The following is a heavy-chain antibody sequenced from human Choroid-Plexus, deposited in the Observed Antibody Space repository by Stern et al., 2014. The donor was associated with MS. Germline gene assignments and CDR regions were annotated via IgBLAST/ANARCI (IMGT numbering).Heavy chain of an antibody. CDR2: ASYDGSKK. V-gene: IGHV3-30*18. CDR3: AKDRQYLTYFFDH. D-gene: IGHD2/OR15-2a*01. J-gene: IGHJ5*02. Sequence: VQLVQSGGGVVQPGRPLRLSCVASGFTFGSFAMHWVRQAPGKGLEWVAGASYDGSKKYYADSVKGRFTIYRDNSQNSLYMQMSSLRPEATAVYYCAKDRQYLTYFFDHWGQGSLVTVSS. CDR1: GFTFGSFA.